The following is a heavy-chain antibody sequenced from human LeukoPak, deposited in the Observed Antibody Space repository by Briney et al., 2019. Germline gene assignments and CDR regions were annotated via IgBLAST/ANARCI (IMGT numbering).Heavy chain of an antibody. CDR3: AHRRGDDYGDYFDY. D-gene: IGHD4-17*01. J-gene: IGHJ4*02. V-gene: IGHV2-5*02. CDR2: IYWDDDK. Sequence: SGPTLVNPTQTLTLTCTFSGFSLSTSGVGVGWIRQPPGKALEWLALIYWDDDKRYSLSLKSRLTITKDTSKNQVVLTMTNMDPVDTATYYCAHRRGDDYGDYFDYWGQGTLVTVSS. CDR1: GFSLSTSGVG.